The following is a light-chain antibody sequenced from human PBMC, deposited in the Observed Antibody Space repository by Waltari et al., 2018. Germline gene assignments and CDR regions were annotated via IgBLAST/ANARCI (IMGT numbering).Light chain of an antibody. J-gene: IGLJ2*01. CDR2: EVS. CDR3: SSYTSSSTLV. Sequence: QSALTQPASVSGSPGQSITISRTGTSSDVGDYNYVSWYQQHPVKAPKLLIYEVSNRPSGISNRFSGSKSGSTASLTISGLQAEDEADYYCSSYTSSSTLVFGGGTKLTVL. V-gene: IGLV2-14*03. CDR1: SSDVGDYNY.